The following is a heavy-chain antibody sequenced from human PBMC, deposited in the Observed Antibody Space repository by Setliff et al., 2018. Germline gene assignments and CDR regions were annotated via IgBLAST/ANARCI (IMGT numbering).Heavy chain of an antibody. D-gene: IGHD3-16*02. J-gene: IGHJ4*02. CDR2: IYHSGST. Sequence: SATLTLSCAASGFTFSSYWRSWVRQAPGKGLEWIGEIYHSGSTNYNPSLKSRVTISVDTSKNQVSLKPSSVTAADTAVYYCARSGDYIWGSYRPYYFDHWGQGTLVTVSS. V-gene: IGHV4-4*02. CDR3: ARSGDYIWGSYRPYYFDH. CDR1: GFTFSSYW.